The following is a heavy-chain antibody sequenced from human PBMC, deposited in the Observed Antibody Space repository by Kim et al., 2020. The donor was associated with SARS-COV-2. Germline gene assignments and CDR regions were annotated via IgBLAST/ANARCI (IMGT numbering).Heavy chain of an antibody. CDR1: GFTFSSYG. Sequence: GGSLRLSCAASGFTFSSYGMHWVRQAPGKGLEWVAVISDDGSNKYYADSVKGRFTISRDNFKNTRYLQMNSLRAEDTAVYYCAKNPDRITMVRLPYYGMDVWGQGTTVTVSS. J-gene: IGHJ6*02. CDR3: AKNPDRITMVRLPYYGMDV. CDR2: ISDDGSNK. D-gene: IGHD3-10*01. V-gene: IGHV3-30*18.